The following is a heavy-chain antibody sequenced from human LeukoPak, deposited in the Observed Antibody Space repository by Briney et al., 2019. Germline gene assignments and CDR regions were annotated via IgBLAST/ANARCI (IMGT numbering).Heavy chain of an antibody. D-gene: IGHD6-19*01. CDR3: TRLAVAGFDF. Sequence: GGSLRLSCAASGFTFRGSAMHWVRQASGRGLEWVGRIRSKANNYATAYAASVKGRFTISRDDSKNTAFLQMNSLKTDDTAVYYCTRLAVAGFDFWGQGTLVTVSS. V-gene: IGHV3-73*01. J-gene: IGHJ4*02. CDR1: GFTFRGSA. CDR2: IRSKANNYAT.